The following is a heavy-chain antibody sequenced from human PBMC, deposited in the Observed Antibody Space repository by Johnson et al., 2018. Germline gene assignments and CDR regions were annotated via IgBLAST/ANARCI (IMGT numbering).Heavy chain of an antibody. CDR2: IYPGNSDT. V-gene: IGHV5-51*01. CDR3: ARSGGFNAASDV. D-gene: IGHD2-15*01. CDR1: GYSFSNNW. Sequence: VRLVQSGAEVKKPGESLKISCKGSGYSFSNNWIGWVRQMPGKGLEWMGIIYPGNSDTRYSTPFQGQVTMSAAKSLSTAYLQWSSLKASDTAMYYCARSGGFNAASDVWGQGTLVTVSA. J-gene: IGHJ3*01.